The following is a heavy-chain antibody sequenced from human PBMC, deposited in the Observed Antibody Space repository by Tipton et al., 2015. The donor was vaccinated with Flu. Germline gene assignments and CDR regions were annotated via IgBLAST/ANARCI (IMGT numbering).Heavy chain of an antibody. D-gene: IGHD6-13*01. Sequence: TLSLTCSVSGGSISSYYWSWIRQPPGKGLEWIGYIYYSGKSNYNPSLKSRVTMSVDTSKNQVSLNLSSVTAADTAVYYCAKWSSSWWSFDYWGQGALVTVSS. V-gene: IGHV4-59*01. J-gene: IGHJ4*02. CDR3: AKWSSSWWSFDY. CDR1: GGSISSYY. CDR2: IYYSGKS.